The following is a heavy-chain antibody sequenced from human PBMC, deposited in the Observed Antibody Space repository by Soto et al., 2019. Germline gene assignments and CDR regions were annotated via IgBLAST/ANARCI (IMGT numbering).Heavy chain of an antibody. V-gene: IGHV4-59*08. Sequence: SETLSLTCTVSGGSFSPNYWAWIRQPPGKGLEWIGYIFHTGTTSYNPSLKSRVAMSVDPSQSQFSLKLNSVTAADTAVYYCTTEAYDNSGSLAFDIWGQGTLVTVSS. J-gene: IGHJ3*02. CDR2: IFHTGTT. CDR3: TTEAYDNSGSLAFDI. CDR1: GGSFSPNY. D-gene: IGHD3-22*01.